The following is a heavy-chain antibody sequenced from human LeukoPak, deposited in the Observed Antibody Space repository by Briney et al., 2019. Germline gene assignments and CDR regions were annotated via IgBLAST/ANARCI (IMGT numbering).Heavy chain of an antibody. CDR3: AREFRYYYDSSGYDY. CDR2: IYSGGST. D-gene: IGHD3-22*01. J-gene: IGHJ4*02. CDR1: GFTVRNNY. Sequence: GGSLRLSCAASGFTVRNNYMSWVRQAPGKGLEWVSVIYSGGSTYYADSVKGRFTISRDNSKNTLYLQMNSLRAEDTAVYYCAREFRYYYDSSGYDYWGQGTLVTVSS. V-gene: IGHV3-66*01.